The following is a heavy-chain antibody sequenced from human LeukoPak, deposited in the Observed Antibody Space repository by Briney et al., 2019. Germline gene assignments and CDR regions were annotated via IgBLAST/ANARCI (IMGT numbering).Heavy chain of an antibody. D-gene: IGHD4-17*01. Sequence: QAGGSLRLSCAASGFTFSSYWMHWVRQAPGKGLVWVSRINSDGSSTTYADSVKGRFTISRDNAKNTLYLQMNSLRAEDTAVYYCASPLTTVTALWDWGQGTLVTVSS. CDR1: GFTFSSYW. J-gene: IGHJ4*02. CDR3: ASPLTTVTALWD. CDR2: INSDGSST. V-gene: IGHV3-74*01.